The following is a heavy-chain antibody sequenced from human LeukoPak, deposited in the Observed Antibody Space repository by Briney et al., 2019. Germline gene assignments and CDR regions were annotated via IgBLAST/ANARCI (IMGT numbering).Heavy chain of an antibody. D-gene: IGHD1/OR15-1a*01. V-gene: IGHV4-59*01. J-gene: IGHJ4*02. CDR2: IYYSGST. CDR1: GGSISSYY. Sequence: SETLSLTCTVSGGSISSYYWSWIRQPPGKGLEWIGYIYYSGSTNYNPSLKSRVTISVDTSKNQFSLKLSSVTAADTAVYYCARGTGTKGTDYWGQGTLVTVSS. CDR3: ARGTGTKGTDY.